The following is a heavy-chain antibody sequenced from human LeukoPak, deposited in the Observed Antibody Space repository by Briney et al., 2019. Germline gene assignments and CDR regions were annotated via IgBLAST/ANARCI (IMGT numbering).Heavy chain of an antibody. Sequence: GASLKLSCTASGFTFTDYAIHWVRQAPGQGLEWMGYIGPHSSTTSSPQEFQGRVTMTRDASMSTAYMELTRLTSDDTAVYYCAREGNGLLSKDFDFWGQGTLVTVSS. CDR1: GFTFTDYA. CDR2: IGPHSSTT. D-gene: IGHD4-23*01. V-gene: IGHV1-2*02. CDR3: AREGNGLLSKDFDF. J-gene: IGHJ4*02.